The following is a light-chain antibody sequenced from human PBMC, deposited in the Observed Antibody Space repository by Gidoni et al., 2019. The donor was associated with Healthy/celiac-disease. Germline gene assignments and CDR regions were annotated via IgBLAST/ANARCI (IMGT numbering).Light chain of an antibody. CDR1: SSNIGSNT. Sequence: QSVLTQPPSASGTPGQGVTISCSGSSSNIGSNTVNWYQQRPGTAPKLLIYSNNQRPSGVPDRFSGSKSGTSASLAISGLQSEDEADYYCAAWDDSLNGWVFGGGTKLTVL. CDR3: AAWDDSLNGWV. CDR2: SNN. V-gene: IGLV1-44*01. J-gene: IGLJ3*02.